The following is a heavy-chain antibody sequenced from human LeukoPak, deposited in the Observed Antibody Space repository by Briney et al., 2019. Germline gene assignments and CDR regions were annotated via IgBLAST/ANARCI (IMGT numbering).Heavy chain of an antibody. CDR3: ARRSVTRWYYSD. D-gene: IGHD3-10*01. CDR2: ISPTGGT. V-gene: IGHV4-4*09. Sequence: SETLSLTCAVYGGSFSGYYWSWIRQPPGKGLEWIGYISPTGGTNKNPSLTSRVTVSVDTSKNLFSLELEYVTAADTAVYFCARRSVTRWYYSDWGQGTLVTVSS. CDR1: GGSFSGYY. J-gene: IGHJ4*02.